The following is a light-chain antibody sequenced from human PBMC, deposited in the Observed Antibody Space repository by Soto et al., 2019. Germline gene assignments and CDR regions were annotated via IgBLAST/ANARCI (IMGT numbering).Light chain of an antibody. V-gene: IGKV3-15*01. CDR3: QQYNSWTWT. CDR1: QSVSSY. Sequence: EIVMTQSPATLSVSPGERATLSCRASQSVSSYLAWYQQKPGQAPRLLIYGASTRATGIPGRFSGSGSGTEFTLTISSLQSEDFALYYCQQYNSWTWTFGQGTKVEIK. J-gene: IGKJ1*01. CDR2: GAS.